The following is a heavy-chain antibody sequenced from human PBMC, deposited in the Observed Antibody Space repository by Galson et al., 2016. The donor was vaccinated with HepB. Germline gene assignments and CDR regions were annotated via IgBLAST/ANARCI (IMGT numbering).Heavy chain of an antibody. CDR1: GASISSSFYY. CDR3: ARGNGLPNFPFDY. D-gene: IGHD2/OR15-2a*01. J-gene: IGHJ4*01. V-gene: IGHV4-31*03. Sequence: TLSLTCTVSGASISSSFYYWAWIRQFPGKGLEWLGYISCGGSTRYNPSLKSRLTLSLDTPKNQFSLKLSSVTAADTAVYYCARGNGLPNFPFDYWGQGTLVTVSS. CDR2: ISCGGST.